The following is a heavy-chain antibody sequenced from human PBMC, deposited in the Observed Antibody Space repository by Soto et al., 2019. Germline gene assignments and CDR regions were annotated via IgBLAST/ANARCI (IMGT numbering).Heavy chain of an antibody. D-gene: IGHD5-18*01. CDR3: ARIRNGDAPHFDY. V-gene: IGHV4-59*01. CDR1: GGSISSYY. Sequence: SETLSLTCTVSGGSISSYYWSWIRQPPGKGLEWIGYIYYSGSTNYDPSLKSRVTISVDTSKNKFSLKLSSVTAVDTATYYCARIRNGDAPHFDYWGQGTPVTVSS. CDR2: IYYSGST. J-gene: IGHJ4*02.